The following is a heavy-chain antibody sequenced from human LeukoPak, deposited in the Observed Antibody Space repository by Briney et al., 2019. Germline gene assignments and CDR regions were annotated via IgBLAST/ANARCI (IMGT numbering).Heavy chain of an antibody. CDR1: GGSISSRSYY. CDR3: ARISWSYYGSGSYFTGPESYFDY. CDR2: IYYSGST. D-gene: IGHD3-10*01. V-gene: IGHV4-39*01. Sequence: SETLSLTCTVSGGSISSRSYYWGWIRQPPGKGLERIGIIYYSGSTYSNPSLRSRVTISVDTSKNQFSLKLSSVTAADTAVYYCARISWSYYGSGSYFTGPESYFDYWGQGTLVTVSS. J-gene: IGHJ4*02.